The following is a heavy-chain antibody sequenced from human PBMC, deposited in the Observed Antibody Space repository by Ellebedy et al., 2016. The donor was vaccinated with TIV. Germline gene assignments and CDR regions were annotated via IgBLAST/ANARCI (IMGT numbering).Heavy chain of an antibody. V-gene: IGHV1-69*13. Sequence: ASVKVSCKASGGTFSSYAISWVRQAPGQGLEWMGGIIPIFGTANYAQKFQGRVTITADDSTSTAYMELSSLRSEDTAVYYCARLDSGYSGYDWRGWFDPWGQGTLVTVSS. J-gene: IGHJ5*02. CDR3: ARLDSGYSGYDWRGWFDP. CDR1: GGTFSSYA. CDR2: IIPIFGTA. D-gene: IGHD5-12*01.